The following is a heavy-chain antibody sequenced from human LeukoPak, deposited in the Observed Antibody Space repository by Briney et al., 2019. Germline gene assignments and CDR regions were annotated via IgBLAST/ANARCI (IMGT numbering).Heavy chain of an antibody. D-gene: IGHD2-2*01. V-gene: IGHV4-34*01. Sequence: SETLFLTCAVYGGSFRGYYWSWIRQPPGKGLEWIGEINYSGSTNYNPSLESRVTISVLTSKNQFSLKLSSVTAADTAVYYCARSYSTSHFYFDFWGRGALVTVSS. CDR1: GGSFRGYY. CDR3: ARSYSTSHFYFDF. J-gene: IGHJ4*02. CDR2: INYSGST.